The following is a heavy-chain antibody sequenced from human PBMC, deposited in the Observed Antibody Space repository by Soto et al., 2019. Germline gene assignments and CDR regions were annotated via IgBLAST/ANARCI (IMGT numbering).Heavy chain of an antibody. CDR1: GGSINSFY. Sequence: SETLSLTCSVSGGSINSFYWTWIRQSPGKGLEWIGYIYYTGSNTNYNPSLKSRVTISVDTSRNQFSLNLRSVTAADTAVYFCARGREGTTTYYCDYWGQGTLVTVSS. V-gene: IGHV4-59*01. CDR2: IYYTGSNT. J-gene: IGHJ4*02. CDR3: ARGREGTTTYYCDY. D-gene: IGHD1-26*01.